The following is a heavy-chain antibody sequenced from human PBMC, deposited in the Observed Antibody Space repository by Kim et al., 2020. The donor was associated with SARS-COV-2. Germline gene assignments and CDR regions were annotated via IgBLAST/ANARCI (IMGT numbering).Heavy chain of an antibody. CDR1: GGSFSGYY. J-gene: IGHJ4*02. CDR2: INHSGST. CDR3: ARGCSHHARTTVVTPHDY. D-gene: IGHD4-17*01. V-gene: IGHV4-34*01. Sequence: SETLSLTCAVYGGSFSGYYWSWIRQPPGKGLEWIGEINHSGSTNYNPSLKSRVTISVDTSKNQFSLKLSSVTAADTAVYYCARGCSHHARTTVVTPHDYWGQGTLVTVSS.